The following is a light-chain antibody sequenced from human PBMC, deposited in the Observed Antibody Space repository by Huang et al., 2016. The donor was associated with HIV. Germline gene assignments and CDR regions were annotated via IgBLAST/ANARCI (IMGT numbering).Light chain of an antibody. V-gene: IGKV1D-13*01. CDR2: DSS. Sequence: AIQLTQSPSFLSASVGARVTITCRASQDINGDLAWYQHKPGKPPKVLIYDSSSLESGVPSRFSGSGSGADFTLTICSLQPEDFASYYCQQFKNYPLTFGGGTKVEVK. CDR1: QDINGD. CDR3: QQFKNYPLT. J-gene: IGKJ4*01.